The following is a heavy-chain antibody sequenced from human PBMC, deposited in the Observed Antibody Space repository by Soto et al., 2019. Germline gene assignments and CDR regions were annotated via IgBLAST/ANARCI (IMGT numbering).Heavy chain of an antibody. V-gene: IGHV4-59*01. CDR2: IYYSGST. Sequence: SETLSLTCTASGGSISSYYWSWIRQPPGKGLEWIGYIYYSGSTNYNPSLKSRVTISVDTSKNQFSLKLSSVTAADTAVYYCARVDSPNYYDSSGYYYEYWGQGTLVTVSS. CDR1: GGSISSYY. D-gene: IGHD3-22*01. CDR3: ARVDSPNYYDSSGYYYEY. J-gene: IGHJ4*02.